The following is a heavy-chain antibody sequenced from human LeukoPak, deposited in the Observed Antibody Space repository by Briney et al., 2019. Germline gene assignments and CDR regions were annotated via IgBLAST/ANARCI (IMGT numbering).Heavy chain of an antibody. CDR1: GFTFSSYA. V-gene: IGHV3-23*01. CDR2: ISSSGGST. Sequence: GGSLRLSCAASGFTFSSYAMSWVRQAPGKGLEWVSAISSSGGSTYYADSVKGRFTISRDNSKNTLYLQMNSLRAEDTAVYYCAKGEWIQFQLYYFDYWGQGTLVTVSP. CDR3: AKGEWIQFQLYYFDY. D-gene: IGHD5-18*01. J-gene: IGHJ4*02.